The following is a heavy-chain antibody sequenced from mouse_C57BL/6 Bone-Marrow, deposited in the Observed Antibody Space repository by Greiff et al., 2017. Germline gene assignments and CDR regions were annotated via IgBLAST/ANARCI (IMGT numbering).Heavy chain of an antibody. CDR3: ATSYYSKGDYAMDY. CDR2: IWGVGST. J-gene: IGHJ4*01. D-gene: IGHD2-5*01. V-gene: IGHV2-6*01. Sequence: VQLQQSGPGLVAPSQSLSITCTVSGFSLTSYGVDWVRQSPGKGLEWLGVIWGVGSTNYNSALKSRLSISKDNSKSQVFLKMNSLQTDDTAMYYCATSYYSKGDYAMDYWGQGTSVTVSS. CDR1: GFSLTSYG.